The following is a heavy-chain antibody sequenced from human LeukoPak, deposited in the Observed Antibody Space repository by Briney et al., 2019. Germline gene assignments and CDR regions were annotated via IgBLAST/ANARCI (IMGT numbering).Heavy chain of an antibody. D-gene: IGHD3-10*01. V-gene: IGHV4-39*07. CDR1: GDSISSGGYY. CDR3: ARRYGSGSYSPFRY. J-gene: IGHJ4*02. Sequence: TSETLSLTCTVSGDSISSGGYYWSWIRQPPGKGLEWIGEINHSGSTNYNPSLKSRVTISVDTSKNQFSLKLSSVTAADTAVYYCARRYGSGSYSPFRYWGQGTLVTVSS. CDR2: INHSGST.